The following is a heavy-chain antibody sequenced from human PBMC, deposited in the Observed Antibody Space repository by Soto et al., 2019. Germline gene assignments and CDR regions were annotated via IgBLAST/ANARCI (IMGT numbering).Heavy chain of an antibody. D-gene: IGHD3-3*01. J-gene: IGHJ4*02. V-gene: IGHV1-69*01. Sequence: QVQLVQSGAEVKKPGSSVKVSCRVSGGAFNSFSISWLRQAPGQGLEWLGEISPMNSRVIYAPQFHGRVTIAADQSTGTGYMDRTSLTSEDTAVYYCARTSGHYTEYIFWGKGTRVTVSS. CDR2: ISPMNSRV. CDR1: GGAFNSFS. CDR3: ARTSGHYTEYIF.